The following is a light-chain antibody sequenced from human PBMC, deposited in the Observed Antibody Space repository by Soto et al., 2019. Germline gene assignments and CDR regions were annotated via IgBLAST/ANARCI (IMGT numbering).Light chain of an antibody. CDR1: ESISRH. CDR2: AAS. V-gene: IGKV1-39*01. CDR3: QQDYSTLAT. Sequence: DIQMSQSPSSLSASVGERVTITFRAAESISRHLNWYQQKPGRAPDLLICAASTLQNGVPYRFTGSGSGTEFTLTFTGLQLEDFATYYCQQDYSTLATFGQGTRLEIK. J-gene: IGKJ5*01.